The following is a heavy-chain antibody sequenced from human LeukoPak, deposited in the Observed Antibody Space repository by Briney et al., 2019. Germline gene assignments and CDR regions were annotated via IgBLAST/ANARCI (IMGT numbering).Heavy chain of an antibody. J-gene: IGHJ4*02. Sequence: ASVKVSCKGSGYSLLEVAMHWVRQAPGKGLEWVGIFDPEDGEDGETHYAQKLQGRVTMTEDASTDTAYMELNSLRSEDTAVYYCAMTDRYAGRPFDYWGQGTLVTVSS. CDR3: AMTDRYAGRPFDY. V-gene: IGHV1-24*01. CDR2: FDPEDGEDGET. CDR1: GYSLLEVA. D-gene: IGHD5-12*01.